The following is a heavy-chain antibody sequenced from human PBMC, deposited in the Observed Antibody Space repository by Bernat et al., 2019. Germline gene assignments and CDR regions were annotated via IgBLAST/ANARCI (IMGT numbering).Heavy chain of an antibody. Sequence: QVQLVQSGAEGKKPGSSVKVYCKASGGTFSSYAISWVRQAPGQGLEWMGGIIPIFGTANYAQKLQCRVTITADKSTSTAYMELSSLRSEDTAVYYCARERVDTAMVTFYYYYGMDVWGQGTTVTVSS. D-gene: IGHD5-18*01. CDR1: GGTFSSYA. V-gene: IGHV1-69*06. CDR2: IIPIFGTA. J-gene: IGHJ6*02. CDR3: ARERVDTAMVTFYYYYGMDV.